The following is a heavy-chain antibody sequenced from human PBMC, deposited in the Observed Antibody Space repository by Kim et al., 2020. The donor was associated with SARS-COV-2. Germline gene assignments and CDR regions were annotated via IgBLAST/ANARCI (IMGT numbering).Heavy chain of an antibody. Sequence: SETLSLTCAVYGGSFSGYYWSWIRQPPGKGLEWIGEINHSGSTNYNSSLKSRVTISVDTSKNQFSLRLNSVTAADTAVYYCARGAKLLDFWGQGTLVTVSS. D-gene: IGHD1-1*01. V-gene: IGHV4-34*01. CDR2: INHSGST. CDR3: ARGAKLLDF. J-gene: IGHJ4*02. CDR1: GGSFSGYY.